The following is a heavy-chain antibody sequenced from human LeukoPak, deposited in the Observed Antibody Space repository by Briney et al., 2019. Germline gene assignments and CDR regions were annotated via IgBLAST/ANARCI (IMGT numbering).Heavy chain of an antibody. V-gene: IGHV4-39*01. CDR3: ARRRYSGSYYYFDY. J-gene: IGHJ4*02. CDR1: GGSISSSTYY. Sequence: SETLSLTCTVSGGSISSSTYYWGWIRQPPGKGLEWIGSIYYSGSTYYNPSLKSRVTVSVDTSKNQFSLKLTSVTAADTAVYYCARRRYSGSYYYFDYWGQGTLVTVSS. D-gene: IGHD1-26*01. CDR2: IYYSGST.